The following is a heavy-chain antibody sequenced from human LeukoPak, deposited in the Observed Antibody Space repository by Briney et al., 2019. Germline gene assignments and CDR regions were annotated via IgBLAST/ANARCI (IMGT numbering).Heavy chain of an antibody. CDR2: VYHSGDA. CDR3: ARQVGKVAVGAPPISDDNWFDP. CDR1: DFLVNSKY. Sequence: GSLRLSCAASDFLVNSKYMSWIRQAPGKGLEWIGEVYHSGDANYNPSLKSRVTMSVDKSKNQISLRLTSVTAADTAVYFCARQVGKVAVGAPPISDDNWFDPWGQGTPVTVSS. V-gene: IGHV4-4*01. D-gene: IGHD2-15*01. J-gene: IGHJ5*02.